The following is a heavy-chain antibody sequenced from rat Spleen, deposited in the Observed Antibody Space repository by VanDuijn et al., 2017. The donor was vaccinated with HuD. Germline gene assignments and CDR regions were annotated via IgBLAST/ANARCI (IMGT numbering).Heavy chain of an antibody. CDR3: TRRGHTMGLTSRYFDY. CDR2: ITHGGNTI. D-gene: IGHD1-9*01. J-gene: IGHJ2*01. CDR1: GFTFNYYW. V-gene: IGHV5-31*01. Sequence: EVQLVESGGGLVQPGRSLKLSCITSGFTFNYYWMTWIRQAPGKGPEWIASITHGGNTISYPDSVKGRFTISRDNAKNTQYLQMDSLKSEDTATYYCTRRGHTMGLTSRYFDYWGQGVMVTVSS.